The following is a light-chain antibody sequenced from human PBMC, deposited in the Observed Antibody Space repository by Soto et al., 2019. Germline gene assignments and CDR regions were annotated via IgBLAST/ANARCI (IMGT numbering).Light chain of an antibody. V-gene: IGKV1-39*01. J-gene: IGKJ4*01. Sequence: DIQMTQSPSSLSASIGDRVTITCRASQTITFFLNWYQQKPGKAPKLLIYAAARLQSGVPSRFSGSGSGTDLTLTIISLQPEDSATYYWQHSYSTPNTFGGGTKLEIK. CDR1: QTITFF. CDR2: AAA. CDR3: QHSYSTPNT.